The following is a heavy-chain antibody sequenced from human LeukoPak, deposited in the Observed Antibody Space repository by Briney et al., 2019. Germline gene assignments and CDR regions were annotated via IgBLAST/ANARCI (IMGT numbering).Heavy chain of an antibody. CDR2: IYYSGST. CDR3: ARDVVVVAATDRDDAFDI. Sequence: PSQTLSLTCTVSGGSISSGGYYWSWIRQHPGKGLEWIGYIYYSGSTYYNPSLKSRVTISVDTSKNQFSLKLSSVTAADTAVYYCARDVVVVAATDRDDAFDIWGQGTMVTVSS. J-gene: IGHJ3*02. V-gene: IGHV4-31*03. CDR1: GGSISSGGYY. D-gene: IGHD2-15*01.